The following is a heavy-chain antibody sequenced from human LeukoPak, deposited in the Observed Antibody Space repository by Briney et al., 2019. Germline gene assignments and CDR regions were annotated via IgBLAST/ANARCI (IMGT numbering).Heavy chain of an antibody. D-gene: IGHD2-8*02. CDR3: ARDREPGTSASRFDY. CDR2: VYSGDNT. CDR1: GFTVSDNY. Sequence: GGSPRLSCAASGFTVSDNYMSWVRQAPGKGLEWVSVVYSGDNTYYADSVKGRFTISRDNSKNTLYLQMNSLRAEDTAVYYCARDREPGTSASRFDYWGQGTLVTVSS. V-gene: IGHV3-53*01. J-gene: IGHJ4*02.